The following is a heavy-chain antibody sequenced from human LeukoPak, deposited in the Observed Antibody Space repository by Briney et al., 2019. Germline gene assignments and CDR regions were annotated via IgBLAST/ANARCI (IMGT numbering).Heavy chain of an antibody. D-gene: IGHD3-22*01. V-gene: IGHV4-59*01. Sequence: SETLSLTCTVSGASISSYYWSWLRQPPGKGLEWIGYIYYSGSTYYNPSLRSRVTISVDTSKNQFSLKLSSVTAADTAVYYCARSSEGRYYYDSSGYSYYYYYMDVWGKGTTVTISS. J-gene: IGHJ6*03. CDR3: ARSSEGRYYYDSSGYSYYYYYMDV. CDR1: GASISSYY. CDR2: IYYSGST.